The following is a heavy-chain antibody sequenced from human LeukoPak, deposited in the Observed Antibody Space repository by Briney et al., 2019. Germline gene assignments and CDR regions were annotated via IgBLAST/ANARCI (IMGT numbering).Heavy chain of an antibody. CDR2: ISASGGST. Sequence: GGSLRLSCAASGFTFSSSAMSWVRQVPGKGLEWVSGISASGGSTSYADSARGRFTISRDNSKNTLYVQMNSLRDEDTAVYYCAKDVGKWESLHFFDYWGQGTLVTVSS. J-gene: IGHJ4*02. CDR3: AKDVGKWESLHFFDY. CDR1: GFTFSSSA. D-gene: IGHD1-26*01. V-gene: IGHV3-23*01.